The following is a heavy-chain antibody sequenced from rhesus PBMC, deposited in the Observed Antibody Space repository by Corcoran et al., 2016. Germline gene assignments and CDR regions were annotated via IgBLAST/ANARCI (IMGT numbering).Heavy chain of an antibody. V-gene: IGHV4-80*01. Sequence: QVQLQESGPGLVKPSETLALTCTVSGASISSYWWSWIRQHPGKGLEWIGEINGNSGSTNYNPSLKSRVTISRDTSQNQFSLRLSSVTAADPAVYYCAMNNRRVFDYWGQGVLVTVSS. CDR3: AMNNRRVFDY. D-gene: IGHD1-20*01. CDR2: INGNSGST. J-gene: IGHJ4*01. CDR1: GASISSYW.